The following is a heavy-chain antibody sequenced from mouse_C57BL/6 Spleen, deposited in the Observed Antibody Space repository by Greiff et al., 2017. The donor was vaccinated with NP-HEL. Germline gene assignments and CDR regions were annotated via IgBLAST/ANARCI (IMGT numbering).Heavy chain of an antibody. CDR1: GYSITSGYY. Sequence: ESGPGLVKPSQSLSLTCSVTGYSITSGYYWNWIRQFPGNKLEWMGYISYDGSNNSNPSLKNRISITRDTSKNQFFLKLNSVTTEDTATYYCAKNWVDYWGQGTTLTVSS. D-gene: IGHD4-1*01. V-gene: IGHV3-6*01. CDR2: ISYDGSN. J-gene: IGHJ2*01. CDR3: AKNWVDY.